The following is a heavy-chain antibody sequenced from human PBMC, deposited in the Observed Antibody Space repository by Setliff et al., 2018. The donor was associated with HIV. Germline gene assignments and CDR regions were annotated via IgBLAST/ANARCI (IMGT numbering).Heavy chain of an antibody. CDR3: ARRRDGSSWYRWDFDY. D-gene: IGHD6-13*01. V-gene: IGHV4-39*01. CDR2: IYFTGRA. J-gene: IGHJ4*02. Sequence: SETLSLTCTVSGGSLSRTSYYWGWFRQPPGKGLEWLGTIYFTGRAYYNPSLKSRVTISVDTSKNQFSLKLSSVTAADTAVYYCARRRDGSSWYRWDFDYWGQGTLVTVSS. CDR1: GGSLSRTSYY.